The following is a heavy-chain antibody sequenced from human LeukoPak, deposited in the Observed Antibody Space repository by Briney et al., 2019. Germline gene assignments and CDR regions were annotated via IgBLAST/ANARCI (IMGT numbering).Heavy chain of an antibody. D-gene: IGHD2-2*01. V-gene: IGHV1-2*02. CDR2: INPNNDDT. CDR3: ARLPAATSGTPYFDS. J-gene: IGHJ4*02. Sequence: GASVKVSCKASGYTFTAYCMHWVRQAPGQGLEWMGWINPNNDDTKYAQKFQGRVTMTRDTSISTAYMELSRLRSDDTAVYYCARLPAATSGTPYFDSWGQGTLVTVSS. CDR1: GYTFTAYC.